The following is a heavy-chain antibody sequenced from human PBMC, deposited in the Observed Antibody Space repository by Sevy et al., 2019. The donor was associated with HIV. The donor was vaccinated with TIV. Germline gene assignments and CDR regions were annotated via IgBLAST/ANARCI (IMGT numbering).Heavy chain of an antibody. V-gene: IGHV5-51*01. Sequence: GESLKISCKGSGYSFANNWIGWVRQMPGKGLEWMGIIYPGDSETTYSPSFQGRVTISVDKSITTAYLQWSSLKASDTAMYYCARLPGAAAGLYYFDFWGQGTLVTVSS. CDR2: IYPGDSET. J-gene: IGHJ4*02. CDR1: GYSFANNW. CDR3: ARLPGAAAGLYYFDF. D-gene: IGHD6-13*01.